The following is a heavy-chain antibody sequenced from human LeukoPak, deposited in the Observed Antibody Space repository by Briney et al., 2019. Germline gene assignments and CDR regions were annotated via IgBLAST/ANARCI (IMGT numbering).Heavy chain of an antibody. CDR2: INTNTGKP. CDR3: ARGARPYSGSPFDY. V-gene: IGHV7-4-1*02. D-gene: IGHD3-10*01. Sequence: ASVKVSCKACGYTFANYPMNWVRQAPGQGLEWLGRINTNTGKPTYAQGFKGRFVFSLDTSVSTAYLQISSLKAEDTAVYYCARGARPYSGSPFDYWGKGTTVTVSS. CDR1: GYTFANYP. J-gene: IGHJ4*03.